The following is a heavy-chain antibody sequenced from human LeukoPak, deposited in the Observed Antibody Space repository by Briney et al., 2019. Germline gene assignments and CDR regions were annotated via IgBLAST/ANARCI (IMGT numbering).Heavy chain of an antibody. CDR1: GDSVSSNSAA. V-gene: IGHV6-1*01. D-gene: IGHD6-19*01. CDR2: THYRSKWYN. CDR3: TRGASYISGWYPFDY. J-gene: IGHJ4*02. Sequence: SQTLSLTCALSGDSVSSNSAAWNWIRQSPSRGLEWLGRTHYRSKWYNDYAVPVKSRITINPDTSKNQFSLQLNSVTPEDTAVYYCTRGASYISGWYPFDYWGQGTLVTVSS.